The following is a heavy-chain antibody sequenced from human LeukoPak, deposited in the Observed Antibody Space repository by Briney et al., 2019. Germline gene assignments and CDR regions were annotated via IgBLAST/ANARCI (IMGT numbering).Heavy chain of an antibody. V-gene: IGHV3-23*01. CDR2: IHAGGSDP. J-gene: IGHJ4*02. CDR1: GFTFSTSP. Sequence: GGSLRLSCAVSGFTFSTSPMAWVRQAPGKGLEWVSSIHAGGSDPFCAGSVQGRCIISRDNSKNTLSLQLSNLRAEDTAIYFCAKGGHHFNPFYNWGQGTLVTVSS. CDR3: AKGGHHFNPFYN.